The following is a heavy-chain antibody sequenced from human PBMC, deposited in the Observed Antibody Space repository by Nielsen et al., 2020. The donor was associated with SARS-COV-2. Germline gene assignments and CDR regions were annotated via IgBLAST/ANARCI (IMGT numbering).Heavy chain of an antibody. D-gene: IGHD3-22*01. J-gene: IGHJ4*02. CDR1: GFTFSSYS. V-gene: IGHV3-33*08. CDR3: ARSPYYYDSSGYWSTRQLFDY. CDR2: IWYDGSNK. Sequence: GGSLRLSCAASGFTFSSYSMNWVRQAPGKGLEWVAVIWYDGSNKYYADSVKGRLTISRDNSKNTLYLQMSSLRAEDTAVYYCARSPYYYDSSGYWSTRQLFDYWGQGTLVTVSS.